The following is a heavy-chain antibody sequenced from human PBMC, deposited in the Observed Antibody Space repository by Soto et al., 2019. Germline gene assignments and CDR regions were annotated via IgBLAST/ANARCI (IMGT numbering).Heavy chain of an antibody. CDR1: GFTFSSYA. J-gene: IGHJ6*02. D-gene: IGHD3-16*01. CDR3: ARALGDYYYYYGMDV. CDR2: ISYDGSNK. Sequence: GGSLRLSCAASGFTFSSYAMHWVRQAPGKGLEWVAVISYDGSNKYYADSVKGRFTISRDNSKNTLYLQMNSLRAEDTAVYYCARALGDYYYYYGMDVWGQGTTVTVSS. V-gene: IGHV3-30-3*01.